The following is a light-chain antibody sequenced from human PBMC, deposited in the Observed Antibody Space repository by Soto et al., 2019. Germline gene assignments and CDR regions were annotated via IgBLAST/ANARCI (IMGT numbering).Light chain of an antibody. CDR2: EAS. CDR1: QDIGSL. Sequence: DIQMTQSPYSVSASVGDRVTITCRASQDIGSLLGWFQQRPGKAPKSLIYEASSLESGVPSRFSGSGSGTDFTLTIYSLQPEDFATYYCQQYNSFPWTFGQGTKVEIK. J-gene: IGKJ1*01. CDR3: QQYNSFPWT. V-gene: IGKV1-16*01.